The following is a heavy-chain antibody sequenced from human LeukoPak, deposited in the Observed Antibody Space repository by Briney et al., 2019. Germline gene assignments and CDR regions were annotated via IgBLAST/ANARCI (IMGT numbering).Heavy chain of an antibody. J-gene: IGHJ6*03. CDR1: GFTFSSYA. V-gene: IGHV3-23*01. D-gene: IGHD3-10*01. CDR3: AKDPMVRGVIITSYMDV. Sequence: GGSLRLSCAASGFTFSSYAMSWVRQAPGKGLEWVSAISGSGGSTYYADSVKGRFTISRDNSKNTLYLHMNSLRAEDTAVYYCAKDPMVRGVIITSYMDVWGKGTTVTVSS. CDR2: ISGSGGST.